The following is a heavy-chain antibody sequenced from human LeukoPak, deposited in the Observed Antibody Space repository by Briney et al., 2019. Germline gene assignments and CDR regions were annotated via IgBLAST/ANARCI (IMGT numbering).Heavy chain of an antibody. CDR1: GLTFSSYA. J-gene: IGHJ4*02. V-gene: IGHV3-23*01. D-gene: IGHD3-22*01. CDR3: ARKLYYYDSSGHALDY. Sequence: GRSLRLSCAASGLTFSSYALSWVRQAPGKGLEWVSGISGNGVNTDYADPVKGRFTISRDNSKNTLYLQMNSLRAEDTAVYYCARKLYYYDSSGHALDYWGQGTLVTVSS. CDR2: ISGNGVNT.